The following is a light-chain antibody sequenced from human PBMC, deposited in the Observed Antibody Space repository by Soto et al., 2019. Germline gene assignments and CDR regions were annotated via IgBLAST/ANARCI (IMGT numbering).Light chain of an antibody. V-gene: IGKV2-24*01. CDR2: KVS. CDR1: QSLVHSDGNTY. Sequence: DIVLTQTPLSSPVTLGQPASISCRSSQSLVHSDGNTYLSWLQQRPGQPPRLLIYKVSNRLSGVPDRFSGSGAETDFTLEISRVEPEDVGVYDCMRSTQYRPYTFGQGTKVEIK. CDR3: MRSTQYRPYT. J-gene: IGKJ2*01.